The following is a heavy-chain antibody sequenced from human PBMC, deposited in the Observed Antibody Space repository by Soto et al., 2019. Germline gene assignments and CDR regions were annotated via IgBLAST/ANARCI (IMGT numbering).Heavy chain of an antibody. D-gene: IGHD2-15*01. CDR1: GFTFSSYA. CDR2: ISGSGGST. Sequence: EVQLLESGGGLVQPGGSLRLSCAASGFTFSSYAMSWVRQAPGKGLEWVSAISGSGGSTYYADSGKGRFTISRDNSKNTTYXXMNSLRAEDTAVYYCAKTAAAYCSGGSCYSHYFDYWGQGTLVTVSS. J-gene: IGHJ4*02. CDR3: AKTAAAYCSGGSCYSHYFDY. V-gene: IGHV3-23*01.